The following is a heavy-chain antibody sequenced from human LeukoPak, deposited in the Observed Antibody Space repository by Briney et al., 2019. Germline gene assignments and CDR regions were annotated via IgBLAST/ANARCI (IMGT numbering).Heavy chain of an antibody. J-gene: IGHJ4*02. CDR1: GYTFTGYY. CDR2: INPNSGGT. Sequence: ASVKVSCKASGYTFTGYYMHWVRQAPGQGLEWMGRINPNSGGTNYAQKFQGRVTMTRDTSTSTVYMELSSLRSEDTAVYYCARLGNWNDDPTFDYWGQGTLVTVSS. V-gene: IGHV1-2*06. D-gene: IGHD1-1*01. CDR3: ARLGNWNDDPTFDY.